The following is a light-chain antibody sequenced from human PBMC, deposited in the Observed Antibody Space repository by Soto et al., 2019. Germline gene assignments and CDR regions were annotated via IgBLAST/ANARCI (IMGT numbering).Light chain of an antibody. CDR1: QSVTSN. J-gene: IGKJ5*01. V-gene: IGKV3-15*01. Sequence: EIVMTQSPATLSVSPGERATLSCRASQSVTSNFAWYQQKPGQAPRLLIYGASTRATGIPARFSGSGSGTEFTLTISSLQSEDFAVYYCQQYGSSSVTFGQGTRLEIK. CDR2: GAS. CDR3: QQYGSSSVT.